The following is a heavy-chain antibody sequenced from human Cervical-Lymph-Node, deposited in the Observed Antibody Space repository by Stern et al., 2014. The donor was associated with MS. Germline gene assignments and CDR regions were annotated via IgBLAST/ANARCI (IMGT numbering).Heavy chain of an antibody. CDR3: ARDQGFQLMNS. D-gene: IGHD2-2*01. CDR2: SYHPGSA. J-gene: IGHJ4*02. Sequence: VQLQESGPGLVKPSGTLSLTCAASGDSISNDNWRSWVRHPPGQGLEWIGESYHPGSANYDPSLKSRVTISVDKSKNQFSLRLTSMTAADTAVYYCARDQGFQLMNSWGQGTLVIVSS. CDR1: GDSISNDNW. V-gene: IGHV4-4*02.